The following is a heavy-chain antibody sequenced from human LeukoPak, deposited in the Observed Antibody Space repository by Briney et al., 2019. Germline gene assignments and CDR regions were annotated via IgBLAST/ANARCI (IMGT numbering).Heavy chain of an antibody. Sequence: GASVRVSCKASVCTFTSHGISWVRQAPGQGLEWMGWISTDNGNTKYAQKLQGRVTMTTDTSTRTAYMELRSLRSDDTAVYYCAREAVEYCSGGSCYGGIDYWGQGTLVTVSS. CDR1: VCTFTSHG. CDR3: AREAVEYCSGGSCYGGIDY. CDR2: ISTDNGNT. D-gene: IGHD2-15*01. V-gene: IGHV1-18*01. J-gene: IGHJ4*02.